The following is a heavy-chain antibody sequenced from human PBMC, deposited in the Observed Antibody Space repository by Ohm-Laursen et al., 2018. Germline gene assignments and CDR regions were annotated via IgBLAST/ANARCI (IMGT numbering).Heavy chain of an antibody. D-gene: IGHD3-3*01. Sequence: SLRLSCAASGFTFSNYAMYWVRQAPGKGLEWVSAITDSGGSTFYADSVKGRFTISRDNSKNMLYLQMNSLKTEDTAVYYCTTAISPDYWGQGTLVTVSS. CDR3: TTAISPDY. CDR1: GFTFSNYA. V-gene: IGHV3-23*01. CDR2: ITDSGGST. J-gene: IGHJ4*02.